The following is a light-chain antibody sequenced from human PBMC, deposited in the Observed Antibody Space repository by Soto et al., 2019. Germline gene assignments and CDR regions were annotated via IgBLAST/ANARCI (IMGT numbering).Light chain of an antibody. CDR1: SGHSSYA. V-gene: IGLV4-69*01. Sequence: QLVLTQAPSASASLGASVKLTCTLSSGHSSYAIAWHQLQPEKGPRYLMKINSDGSHNKGDGIPDRFSGSSSGADRYLTTSSLQSEDEADYYCQTWGTGIRVFGTGTKLTVL. CDR3: QTWGTGIRV. CDR2: INSDGSH. J-gene: IGLJ1*01.